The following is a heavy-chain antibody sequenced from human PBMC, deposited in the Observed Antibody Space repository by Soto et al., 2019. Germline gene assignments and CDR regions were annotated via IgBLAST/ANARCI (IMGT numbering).Heavy chain of an antibody. D-gene: IGHD1-7*01. CDR1: GFTFSSYA. V-gene: IGHV3-30-3*01. J-gene: IGHJ4*02. CDR2: ISYDGSNK. Sequence: GGSLRLSCAASGFTFSSYAMHWVRQAPGRGLEWVAVISYDGSNKYYADSVKGRFTISRDNSKNTLYLQMNSLRAEDTAVYYCARDGTTVVTKYYFDYWGQGTLVTVS. CDR3: ARDGTTVVTKYYFDY.